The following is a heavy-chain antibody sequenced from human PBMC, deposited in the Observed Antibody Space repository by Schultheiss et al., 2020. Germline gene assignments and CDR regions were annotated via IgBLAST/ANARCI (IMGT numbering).Heavy chain of an antibody. J-gene: IGHJ4*02. Sequence: GGSLRLSCAASGFTFDDYAMHWVRQAPGKGLEWVSGINWNGGSTGYADSVKGRFTISRDNAKNSLYLQMNSLRAEDTALYHCARRGYYYDSSGYYHLFDYWGQGTLVTVSS. D-gene: IGHD3-22*01. CDR1: GFTFDDYA. CDR3: ARRGYYYDSSGYYHLFDY. V-gene: IGHV3-20*01. CDR2: INWNGGST.